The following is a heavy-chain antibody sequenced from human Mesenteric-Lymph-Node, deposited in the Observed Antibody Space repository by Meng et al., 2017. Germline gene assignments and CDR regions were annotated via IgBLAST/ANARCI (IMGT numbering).Heavy chain of an antibody. CDR1: GFTFSSYS. D-gene: IGHD1-26*01. Sequence: GESLKISCAASGFTFSSYSMNWVRQAPGKGLEWVSSISSSSSYIYYADSVKGRFTISRDNAKNSLYLQMNSLRAEDTAVYYCASPSTCSGSYCDYWGQGTLVTVSS. J-gene: IGHJ4*02. CDR2: ISSSSSYI. V-gene: IGHV3-21*01. CDR3: ASPSTCSGSYCDY.